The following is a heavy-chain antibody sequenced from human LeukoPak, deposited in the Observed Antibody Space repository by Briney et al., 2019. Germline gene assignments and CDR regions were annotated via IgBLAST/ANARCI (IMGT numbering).Heavy chain of an antibody. D-gene: IGHD3-22*01. J-gene: IGHJ4*02. Sequence: GGSLRLSCAASGFTFDDYGMSWVRQAPGKGLEWVSGINWNGGSTGYADSVKGRFTISRDNAKNSLCLQMNSLRAEDTALYYCARATHYYESSGYDYWGQGTLVTVSS. CDR1: GFTFDDYG. CDR3: ARATHYYESSGYDY. CDR2: INWNGGST. V-gene: IGHV3-20*04.